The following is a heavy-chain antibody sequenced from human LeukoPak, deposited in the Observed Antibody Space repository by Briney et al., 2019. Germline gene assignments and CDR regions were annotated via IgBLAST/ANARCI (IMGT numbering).Heavy chain of an antibody. Sequence: SVKVSCKASGGTFSSYAISWVRQAPGQGLEWMGGIIPIFGTANYAQKFQGRVTITADESTSTAYMELSSLRSEDTAVYYCARSLGHQLGSFDYWGQGALVTVSS. V-gene: IGHV1-69*01. CDR3: ARSLGHQLGSFDY. CDR2: IIPIFGTA. J-gene: IGHJ4*02. D-gene: IGHD2-2*01. CDR1: GGTFSSYA.